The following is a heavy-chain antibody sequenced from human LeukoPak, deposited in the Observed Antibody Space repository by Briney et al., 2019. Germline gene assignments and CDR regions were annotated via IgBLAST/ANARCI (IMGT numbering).Heavy chain of an antibody. J-gene: IGHJ4*02. CDR2: INSDGSST. V-gene: IGHV3-74*03. D-gene: IGHD3-22*01. CDR3: ARDVDYHVTSECFDY. CDR1: GFTFSSYW. Sequence: GGSLRLSCAASGFTFSSYWMHWARQAPGKGLVWASRINSDGSSTTYADSVKGRLTIARDNAKNTLYLQMNSLRPEDTAVYYCARDVDYHVTSECFDYWGQGTLVTVSS.